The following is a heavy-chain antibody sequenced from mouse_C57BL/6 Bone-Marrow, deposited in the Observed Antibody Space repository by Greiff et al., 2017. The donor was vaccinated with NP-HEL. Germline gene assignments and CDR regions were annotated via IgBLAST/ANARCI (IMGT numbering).Heavy chain of an antibody. J-gene: IGHJ4*01. V-gene: IGHV1-64*01. CDR2: IHPNSGST. Sequence: QVQLQQPGAELVKPGASVKLSCKASGYTFTSYWMHWVKQRPGQGLGWIGMIHPNSGSTNYNEKFKSKATLTVDKSSSTAYMQLSSLTSEDSAVYYCARRAYYAMDYWGQGTSVTVSS. CDR3: ARRAYYAMDY. CDR1: GYTFTSYW. D-gene: IGHD3-3*01.